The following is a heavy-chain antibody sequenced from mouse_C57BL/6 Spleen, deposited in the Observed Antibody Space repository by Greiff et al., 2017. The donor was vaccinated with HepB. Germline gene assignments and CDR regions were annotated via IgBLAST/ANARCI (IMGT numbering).Heavy chain of an antibody. CDR2: IRSKSNNYAT. V-gene: IGHV10-1*01. CDR1: GFSFNTYA. CDR3: VRQNYDGYYAMDY. Sequence: EVNVVESGGGLVQPKGSLKLSCAASGFSFNTYAMNWVRQAPGKGLEWVARIRSKSNNYATYYADSVKDRFTISRDDSESMLYLQMNNLKTEDTAMYYCVRQNYDGYYAMDYWGQGTSVTVSS. D-gene: IGHD2-3*01. J-gene: IGHJ4*01.